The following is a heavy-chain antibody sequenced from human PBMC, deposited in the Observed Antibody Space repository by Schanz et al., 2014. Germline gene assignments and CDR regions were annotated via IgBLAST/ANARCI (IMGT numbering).Heavy chain of an antibody. J-gene: IGHJ4*02. CDR2: IDHSGST. Sequence: QVQLQQRGAGLLKPSETLSLTCTMSGGSFSRYYWSWLRQPPGKGLEWIGEIDHSGSTNFHPSLKSRVTIPLDVSKTQFSRRLNSVTAADTAVYYCARSVGMVRRYFDSWGQGNLVTVSS. CDR1: GGSFSRYY. D-gene: IGHD5-18*01. CDR3: ARSVGMVRRYFDS. V-gene: IGHV4-34*01.